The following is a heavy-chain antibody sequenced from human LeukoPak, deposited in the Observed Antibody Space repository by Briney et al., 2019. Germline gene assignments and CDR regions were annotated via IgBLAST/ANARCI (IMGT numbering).Heavy chain of an antibody. Sequence: SVKVSCKASGYTFTSYGISWVRQAPGQGLEWMGGIIPIFGAANYAQKFQGRVTITADESTSTAYMELSSLRSEDTAVYYCARSDSSGYYYFGYWGQGTLVTVSS. J-gene: IGHJ4*02. CDR2: IIPIFGAA. V-gene: IGHV1-69*13. D-gene: IGHD3-22*01. CDR3: ARSDSSGYYYFGY. CDR1: GYTFTSYG.